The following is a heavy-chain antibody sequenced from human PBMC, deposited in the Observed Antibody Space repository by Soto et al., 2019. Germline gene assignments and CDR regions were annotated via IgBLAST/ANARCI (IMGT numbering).Heavy chain of an antibody. CDR3: AKGDSSSWYLGRVY. D-gene: IGHD6-13*01. J-gene: IGHJ4*02. CDR2: ISYDGSNK. CDR1: GFTFSSYG. Sequence: QVQLVESGGGVVQPGRSLRLSCAASGFTFSSYGMHWVRQAPGKGLEWVAVISYDGSNKYYADSVKGRFTISRDNSKNTLYPQMNSLRAEDTAVYYCAKGDSSSWYLGRVYWGQGTLVTVSS. V-gene: IGHV3-30*18.